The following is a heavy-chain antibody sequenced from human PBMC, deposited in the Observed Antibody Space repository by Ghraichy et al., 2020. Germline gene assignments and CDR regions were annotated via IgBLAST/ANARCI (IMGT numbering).Heavy chain of an antibody. Sequence: GGSLRLSCAASGFTFSSYGMHWVRQAPGKGLEWVAFIRYDGSNKYYADSVKGRFTISRDNSKNTLYLQMNSLRAEDTAVYYCAKDQFKGVVAATSWFDPWGQGTLVTVSS. CDR3: AKDQFKGVVAATSWFDP. J-gene: IGHJ5*02. CDR2: IRYDGSNK. CDR1: GFTFSSYG. V-gene: IGHV3-30*02. D-gene: IGHD2-15*01.